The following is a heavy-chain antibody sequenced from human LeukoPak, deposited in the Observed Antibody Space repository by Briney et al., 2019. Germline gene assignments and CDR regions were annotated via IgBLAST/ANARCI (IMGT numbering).Heavy chain of an antibody. Sequence: ASVKVSCKASGYTFTSYAMNWVRQAPGQGLEWMGWINTNTGNPTYAQGFTGRFVFSLDTSVSTAYLQISSLKAENTTVYYCARERPYDILTGTDIDYWGQGTLVTVSS. CDR2: INTNTGNP. CDR3: ARERPYDILTGTDIDY. V-gene: IGHV7-4-1*02. D-gene: IGHD3-9*01. J-gene: IGHJ4*02. CDR1: GYTFTSYA.